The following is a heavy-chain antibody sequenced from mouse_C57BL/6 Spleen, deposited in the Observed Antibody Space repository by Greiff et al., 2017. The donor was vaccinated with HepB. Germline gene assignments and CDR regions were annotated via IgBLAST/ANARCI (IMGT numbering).Heavy chain of an antibody. Sequence: QVQLQQSGAELVKPGASVKLSCKASGYTFTSYWMHWVKQRPGRGLEWIGRIDPNSGGTKYNEKFKSKATLTVDKPSSTAYMQLSSLTSEDSAVYYCARSEAIYYGNSWFAYWGQGTLVTVSA. V-gene: IGHV1-72*01. D-gene: IGHD2-1*01. CDR3: ARSEAIYYGNSWFAY. CDR1: GYTFTSYW. J-gene: IGHJ3*01. CDR2: IDPNSGGT.